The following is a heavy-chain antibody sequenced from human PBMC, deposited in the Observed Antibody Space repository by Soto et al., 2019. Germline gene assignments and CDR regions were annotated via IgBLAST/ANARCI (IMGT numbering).Heavy chain of an antibody. CDR2: IYHSGST. V-gene: IGHV4-30-2*01. Sequence: QLQLQESASGLVKPSQTLSLTCAVSGGSISSGGYSWSWIRQPPGKGLEWIGYIYHSGSTYYNPSLKSRVTITVDRSKNQFSLKLSSVTAEDTAVYYCARGDYDILTGYQYYFDYWGQGTLVTVSS. CDR1: GGSISSGGYS. J-gene: IGHJ4*02. D-gene: IGHD3-9*01. CDR3: ARGDYDILTGYQYYFDY.